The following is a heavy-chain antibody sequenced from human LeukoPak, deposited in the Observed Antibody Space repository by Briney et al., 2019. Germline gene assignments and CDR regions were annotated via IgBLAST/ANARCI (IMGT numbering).Heavy chain of an antibody. CDR2: IDVDGSTT. D-gene: IGHD5-12*01. Sequence: PGGSLRLSCAASGFTFSSYWMHWVRQVPGKGLVWVSRIDVDGSTTLYADSVKGRFTISRDNAKNTLYLQMNSLRAEDTAVYYCVGGYVGIDYWGQGTLVTVSS. V-gene: IGHV3-74*01. J-gene: IGHJ4*02. CDR3: VGGYVGIDY. CDR1: GFTFSSYW.